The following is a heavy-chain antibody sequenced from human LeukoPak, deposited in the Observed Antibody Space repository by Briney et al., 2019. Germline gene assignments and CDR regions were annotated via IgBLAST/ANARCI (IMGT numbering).Heavy chain of an antibody. V-gene: IGHV1-2*02. J-gene: IGHJ6*03. CDR2: INPNSGGT. CDR3: ASLPFPPLAMAALYYMDV. D-gene: IGHD5-18*01. Sequence: ASVKVSCKASGYTFTGYYMHWVRQAPGQGLEWMGWINPNSGGTNYAQKFQGRVTMTRDTSISTAYMELSRLRSDDTAVYYCASLPFPPLAMAALYYMDVWGKGTTVTVSS. CDR1: GYTFTGYY.